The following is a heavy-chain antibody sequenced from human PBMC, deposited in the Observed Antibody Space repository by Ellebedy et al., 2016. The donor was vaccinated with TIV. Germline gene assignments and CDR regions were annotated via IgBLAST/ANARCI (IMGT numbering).Heavy chain of an antibody. CDR1: GGSISGYY. J-gene: IGHJ4*02. CDR3: ARGEMATIYFDY. Sequence: SETLSLXXTVSGGSISGYYWGWIRQSPGKGLEWIGSMYHSGSTFYNPSLKSRVTLSLDTSKNDLSLKLSSVTAADTAVYYCARGEMATIYFDYWGQGALVNVSS. D-gene: IGHD5-24*01. CDR2: MYHSGST. V-gene: IGHV4-38-2*02.